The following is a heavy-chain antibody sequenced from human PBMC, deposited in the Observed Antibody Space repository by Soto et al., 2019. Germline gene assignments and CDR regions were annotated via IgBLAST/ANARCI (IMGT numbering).Heavy chain of an antibody. CDR2: IGSSDAYT. V-gene: IGHV3-23*01. D-gene: IGHD3-10*01. CDR3: AGDLDLPPYYYHHGMAI. CDR1: GFTFITYA. J-gene: IGHJ6*02. Sequence: GGSLRLSCAASGFTFITYAITWVRRAPGKGLEWVSHIGSSDAYTDYAGSVKGRFTISRDNSKSTVFLQMNSLRAEDTATYYCAGDLDLPPYYYHHGMAIWGQGTTVTVSS.